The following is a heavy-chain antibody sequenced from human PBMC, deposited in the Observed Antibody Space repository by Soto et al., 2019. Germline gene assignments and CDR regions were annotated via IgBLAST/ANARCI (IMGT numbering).Heavy chain of an antibody. D-gene: IGHD2-15*01. V-gene: IGHV1-46*01. Sequence: GAAVKVSCKASGSAFSSQYMNWVRQAPGQGLEWMGIINPSGGSTSSAQKFQGRLTLTGDISTSTFYMELSSRRSEYTAVYYCARDGDCSGGSCSTNYWFDPWGQGTLVTVSS. CDR1: GSAFSSQY. J-gene: IGHJ5*02. CDR3: ARDGDCSGGSCSTNYWFDP. CDR2: INPSGGST.